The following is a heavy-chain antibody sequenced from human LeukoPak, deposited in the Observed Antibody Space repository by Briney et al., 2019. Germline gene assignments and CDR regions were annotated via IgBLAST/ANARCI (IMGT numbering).Heavy chain of an antibody. CDR3: AKATGTLGN. J-gene: IGHJ4*02. Sequence: GASVKVSCKASGGTFSSYAMRWVRQAPGKGLEWVSTISNSDGKTFYADSVKGRFTISRDNSKNTLYLQVNSLTAEDTAIYYCAKATGTLGNWGQGTLVIVSS. CDR2: ISNSDGKT. D-gene: IGHD1-1*01. V-gene: IGHV3-23*01. CDR1: GGTFSSYA.